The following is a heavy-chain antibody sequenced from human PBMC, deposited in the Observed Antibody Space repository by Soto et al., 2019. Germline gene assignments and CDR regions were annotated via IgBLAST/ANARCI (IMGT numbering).Heavy chain of an antibody. J-gene: IGHJ6*02. CDR2: IYHRGSV. Sequence: SETLSLTCSVSGGAINSYYWSWIRQVPGRGLEWIGYIYHRGSVNYNPSLKARATISIDTSKQQFSLKLTSVTAADTAIYFCARDRVVVSGIDFYYGMNVWGQGTTVTVSS. V-gene: IGHV4-59*01. D-gene: IGHD2-21*01. CDR1: GGAINSYY. CDR3: ARDRVVVSGIDFYYGMNV.